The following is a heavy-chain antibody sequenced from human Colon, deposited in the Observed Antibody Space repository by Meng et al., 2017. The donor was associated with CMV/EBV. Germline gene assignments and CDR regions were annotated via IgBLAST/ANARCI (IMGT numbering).Heavy chain of an antibody. CDR3: ARDRVFDY. V-gene: IGHV3-48*03. CDR2: ITSSGSTT. J-gene: IGHJ4*02. CDR1: GFNFISYE. Sequence: GESLKISCAVSGFNFISYEMNWVRQAPGKGLEWVSSITSSGSTTYYADSVRGRFTISRDNAKNSLYLEVESLRADDTAVYYCARDRVFDYWGQGALVTVSS.